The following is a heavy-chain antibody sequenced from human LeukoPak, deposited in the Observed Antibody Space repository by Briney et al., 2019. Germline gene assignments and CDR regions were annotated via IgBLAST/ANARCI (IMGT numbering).Heavy chain of an antibody. CDR2: IYYSGTT. CDR3: ARGWSWGDHGSGSFALGY. CDR1: GGSITNDNYY. Sequence: DPSETLSLTCTVSGGSITNDNYYWAWIRQPPGKGLEWIGSIYYSGTTYDNPTLKSRVTISVDTSKNQFSLKLSSVTAADTAVYYCARGWSWGDHGSGSFALGYWGQGTLVTVSS. D-gene: IGHD3-10*01. V-gene: IGHV4-39*07. J-gene: IGHJ4*02.